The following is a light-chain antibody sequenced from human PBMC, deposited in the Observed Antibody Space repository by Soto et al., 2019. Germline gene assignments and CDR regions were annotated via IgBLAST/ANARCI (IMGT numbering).Light chain of an antibody. CDR2: SAS. CDR1: QGISRS. V-gene: IGKV1-12*01. J-gene: IGKJ5*01. Sequence: IPMTQSPSTLSASVGDRVTITCQASQGISRSLAWYQQKPGKAPKLLIYSASSLQSGVPSRFSGSGFGTDFTLTISSLQPEDFATYYCQQADTFPITFGQGTRLAIK. CDR3: QQADTFPIT.